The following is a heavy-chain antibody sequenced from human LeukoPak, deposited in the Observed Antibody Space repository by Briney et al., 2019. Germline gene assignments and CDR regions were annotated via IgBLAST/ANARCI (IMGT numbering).Heavy chain of an antibody. CDR3: ARVTPDRGGDDY. D-gene: IGHD3-16*01. CDR1: GYTFTSYD. V-gene: IGHV1-8*03. Sequence: GASVKVSCKASGYTFTSYDINWVRQATGQGLEWMGWMNPNSGNTGYAQKFQGRVTITRNTSISTAYMELSSLRSEDTAVYYCARVTPDRGGDDYWGQGTLVTVSS. J-gene: IGHJ4*02. CDR2: MNPNSGNT.